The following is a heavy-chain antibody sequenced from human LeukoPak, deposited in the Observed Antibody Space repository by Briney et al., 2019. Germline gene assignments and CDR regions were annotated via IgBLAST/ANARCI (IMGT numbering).Heavy chain of an antibody. CDR3: ARERPEEMATITPSDDY. D-gene: IGHD5-24*01. J-gene: IGHJ4*02. V-gene: IGHV3-21*01. Sequence: GGSLRLSCAASGFTFRSYSMNWVRQAPGKGLEWVSSISSSSSYIYYADSVKGRFTISRDNAKNSLYLQMNSLRAEDTAVYYCARERPEEMATITPSDDYWGQGTLVTVSS. CDR2: ISSSSSYI. CDR1: GFTFRSYS.